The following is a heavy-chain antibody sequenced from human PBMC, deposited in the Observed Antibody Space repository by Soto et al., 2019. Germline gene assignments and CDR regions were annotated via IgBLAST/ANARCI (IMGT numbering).Heavy chain of an antibody. V-gene: IGHV1-18*01. CDR3: AADTLQKAV. CDR1: GYTFTSYG. J-gene: IGHJ4*02. Sequence: ASVKVSCKASGYTFTSYGISWVRQAPGQRLEWIGWIIADNSKTNYAQKFQDRVTITRDTSTSTSYLEMRSLTSADTAVYYCAADTLQKAVWGRGTLVTVSS. CDR2: IIADNSKT. D-gene: IGHD3-10*01.